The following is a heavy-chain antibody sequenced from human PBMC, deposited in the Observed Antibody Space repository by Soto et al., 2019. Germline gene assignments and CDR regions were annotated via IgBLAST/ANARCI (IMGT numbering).Heavy chain of an antibody. J-gene: IGHJ4*02. CDR3: ARASSVLRFLEWLLPLDY. D-gene: IGHD3-3*01. CDR1: GFTFSSYG. CDR2: IWYDGSNK. Sequence: LRLSCAASGFTFSSYGMHWVRQAPGKGLEWVAVIWYDGSNKYYADSVKGRFTISRDNSKNTLYLQMNSLRAEDTAVYYCARASSVLRFLEWLLPLDYWGQGTLVTVSS. V-gene: IGHV3-33*01.